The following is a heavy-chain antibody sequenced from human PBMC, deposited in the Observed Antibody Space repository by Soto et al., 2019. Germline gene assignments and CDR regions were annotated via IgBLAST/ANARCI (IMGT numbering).Heavy chain of an antibody. J-gene: IGHJ4*02. V-gene: IGHV1-18*01. CDR1: GYTFTSYG. CDR2: ISANNGNT. CDR3: ARDGYFDH. Sequence: QVQLVQSGAEVKKPGDSVRVSCKASGYTFTSYGIGWVRQAPGQGLEWMGWISANNGNTKYAQKLQGRVTMTTDASTSTDYMELRSLRSGDAAVYYCARDGYFDHWGQGTLVTVSS.